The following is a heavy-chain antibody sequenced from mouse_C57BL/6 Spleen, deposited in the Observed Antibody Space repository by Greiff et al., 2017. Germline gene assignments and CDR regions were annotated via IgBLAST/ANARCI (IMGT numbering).Heavy chain of an antibody. J-gene: IGHJ3*01. Sequence: QVQLQQPGAELVMPGASVKLSCKASGYTFTSYWMHWVKQRPGQGLEWIGEIDPSDSYTNYNQKFKGKSTLTVDKSSSTAYMQLSSLTSEDSAVXYCAREAAYWGQGTLVTVSA. CDR1: GYTFTSYW. CDR2: IDPSDSYT. CDR3: AREAAY. V-gene: IGHV1-69*01.